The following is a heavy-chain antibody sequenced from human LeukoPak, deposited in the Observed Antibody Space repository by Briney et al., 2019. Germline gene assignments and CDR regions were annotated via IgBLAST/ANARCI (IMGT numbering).Heavy chain of an antibody. CDR3: AKDPAYSSSSGGGY. D-gene: IGHD6-6*01. J-gene: IGHJ4*02. CDR2: ISYDGSNK. Sequence: GGSLRLSCAASGFTFSSHAMHWVRQAPGKGLEWVAVISYDGSNKYYADSVKGRFTISRDNSKNTLYLQMNSLRAEDTAVYYCAKDPAYSSSSGGGYWGQGTLVTVSS. CDR1: GFTFSSHA. V-gene: IGHV3-30-3*01.